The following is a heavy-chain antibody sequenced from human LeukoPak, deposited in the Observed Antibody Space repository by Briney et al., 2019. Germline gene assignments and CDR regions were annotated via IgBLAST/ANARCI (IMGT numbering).Heavy chain of an antibody. V-gene: IGHV4-39*01. D-gene: IGHD3-22*01. CDR1: GGSISSSSYY. J-gene: IGHJ4*02. CDR2: IYYSGST. Sequence: SETLSLTCTVSGGSISSSSYYWGWIRQPPGKGLEWIGSIYYSGSTYYNPSLKSRVTISVDTSKNQFSLKLSSVTAADTAVYYCARWITYYYDSSGCADYWGQGTLVTVSS. CDR3: ARWITYYYDSSGCADY.